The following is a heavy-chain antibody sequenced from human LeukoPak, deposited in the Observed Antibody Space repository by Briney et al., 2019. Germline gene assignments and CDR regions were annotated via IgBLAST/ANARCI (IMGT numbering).Heavy chain of an antibody. V-gene: IGHV3-48*02. CDR3: ASSGSYRFDY. Sequence: GGSLRLSCAASGFTFSSYSMNWVRQAPGKGLEWVSHITASGTAMFYADPVKGRFTISRDNAKNSLYLQMNSLRDEDTAVYYCASSGSYRFDYWGQGTLVTVSS. D-gene: IGHD1-26*01. CDR2: ITASGTAM. CDR1: GFTFSSYS. J-gene: IGHJ4*02.